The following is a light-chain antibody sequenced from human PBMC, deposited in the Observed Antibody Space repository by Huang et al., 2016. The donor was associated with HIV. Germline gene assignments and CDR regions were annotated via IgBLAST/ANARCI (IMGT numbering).Light chain of an antibody. CDR2: WES. Sequence: DIVMTQSPDSLAVSLGERATINCKSSQSVLYSSNNKNYLAWYQQKPGQPPKLLIYWESTRESGVPDRFSGSGSGTDFTLTISSLQAEDVAVYYCQQDYSTPWTFGQGTKVEIK. CDR3: QQDYSTPWT. V-gene: IGKV4-1*01. CDR1: QSVLYSSNNKNY. J-gene: IGKJ1*01.